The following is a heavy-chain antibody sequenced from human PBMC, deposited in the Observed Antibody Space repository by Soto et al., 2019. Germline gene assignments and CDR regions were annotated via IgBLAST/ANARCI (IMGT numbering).Heavy chain of an antibody. V-gene: IGHV1-18*01. J-gene: IGHJ6*03. CDR1: GYTFTSHG. D-gene: IGHD3-10*01. CDR3: ARMVRGSNIDSSPYRDV. CDR2: ISAYNGDT. Sequence: QVQLVQSGAEVKKPGASVKVSCKASGYTFTSHGISWVRQAPGQGLEWMGWISAYNGDTNYAQKRQGRVTMITDTSTSTACMELSSLTSEDTAVHDCARMVRGSNIDSSPYRDVCRKCTTVTVSS.